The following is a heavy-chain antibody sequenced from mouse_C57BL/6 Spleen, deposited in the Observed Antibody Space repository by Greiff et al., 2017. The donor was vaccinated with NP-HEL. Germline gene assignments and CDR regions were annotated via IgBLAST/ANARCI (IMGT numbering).Heavy chain of an antibody. CDR1: GFNIKDYY. Sequence: DVQLQESGAELVRPGASVKLSCTASGFNIKDYYMHWVKQRPEQGLEWIGRIDPEDGDTEYAPKFQGKATMTADTSSNTAYLQLSSLTSEDTAVYYCTLTTVVATRSYAMDYWGQGTSVTVSS. CDR2: IDPEDGDT. CDR3: TLTTVVATRSYAMDY. D-gene: IGHD1-1*01. J-gene: IGHJ4*01. V-gene: IGHV14-1*01.